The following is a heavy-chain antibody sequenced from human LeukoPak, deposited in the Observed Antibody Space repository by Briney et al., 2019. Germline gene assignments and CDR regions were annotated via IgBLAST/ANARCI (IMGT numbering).Heavy chain of an antibody. CDR2: ISSSGGTI. V-gene: IGHV3-48*03. CDR1: GFTFSSYE. Sequence: QSGGSLRLSCAASGFTFSSYEMNWVRQAPGKGLEWVSYISSSGGTIYYADSVKGRFTISRDNAKNSLYLQTNSLRAEDTAVYYCARADCSSTNCFPNYYYYGMDVWGKGTTVTVSS. D-gene: IGHD2-2*01. CDR3: ARADCSSTNCFPNYYYYGMDV. J-gene: IGHJ6*04.